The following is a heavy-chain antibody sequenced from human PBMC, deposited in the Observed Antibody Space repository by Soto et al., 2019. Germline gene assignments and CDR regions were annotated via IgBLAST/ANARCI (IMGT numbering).Heavy chain of an antibody. Sequence: TETLSLTCTVSGGSISSDSYYWGWIRQSPEKGLEWIASISYSGSTYYNPTLKSRLIISVDTSKSQFSLRLTSVTAAATAVYYCAREARTGYKFFDYWGEGPLVTVSS. CDR2: ISYSGST. CDR3: AREARTGYKFFDY. D-gene: IGHD3-9*01. V-gene: IGHV4-39*07. CDR1: GGSISSDSYY. J-gene: IGHJ4*02.